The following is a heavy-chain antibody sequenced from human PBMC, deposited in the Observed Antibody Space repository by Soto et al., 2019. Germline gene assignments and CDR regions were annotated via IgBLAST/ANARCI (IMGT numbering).Heavy chain of an antibody. CDR3: ARDSYTRY. CDR2: IYNDGST. CDR1: GFIVSTSY. D-gene: IGHD4-4*01. V-gene: IGHV3-66*01. Sequence: GGSLRLSCAASGFIVSTSYMSWVRQAPGKGLEWVSIIYNDGSTYYANSVKGRFTVSRDDSKNTLYLEILSLRAEDTAVYYCARDSYTRYWGQGTLVTVSS. J-gene: IGHJ4*02.